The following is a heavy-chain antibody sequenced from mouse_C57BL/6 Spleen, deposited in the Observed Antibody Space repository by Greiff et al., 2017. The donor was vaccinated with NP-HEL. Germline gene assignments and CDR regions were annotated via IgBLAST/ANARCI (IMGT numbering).Heavy chain of an antibody. J-gene: IGHJ4*01. Sequence: QVQLQQPGAELVKPGASVKLSCKASGYTFTSYWMHWVKQRPGQGLEWIGMIHPNSGSTKYNEKFKSKATLPVDKSSSTAYMQLSSLTSEDSAVYYCARSGDLSFYYGSSYDAMDYWGQGTSVTVSS. CDR2: IHPNSGST. V-gene: IGHV1-64*01. CDR1: GYTFTSYW. CDR3: ARSGDLSFYYGSSYDAMDY. D-gene: IGHD1-1*01.